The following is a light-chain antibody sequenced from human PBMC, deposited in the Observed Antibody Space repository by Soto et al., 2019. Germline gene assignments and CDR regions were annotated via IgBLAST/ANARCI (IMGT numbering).Light chain of an antibody. Sequence: DIVMTQSPDSLAVSLGERATINCKSSQSVLYSSNNKNYLTWYQQKPGQPPKLLIYWASTRESGVPDRFSGSGSGTDFTLKISRVEAEDVGVYYCMQSIQLPPWTFGQGTKVDI. CDR2: WAS. CDR3: MQSIQLPPWT. J-gene: IGKJ1*01. V-gene: IGKV4-1*01. CDR1: QSVLYSSNNKNY.